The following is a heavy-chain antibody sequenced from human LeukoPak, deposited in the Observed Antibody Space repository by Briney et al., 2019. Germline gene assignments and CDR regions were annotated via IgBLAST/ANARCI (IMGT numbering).Heavy chain of an antibody. CDR2: IKQDGSEK. Sequence: GGSLRLSCAASGFTFSSYWMSWVRQAPGKGLEWVANIKQDGSEKYYVDSVKGRFTISRDNAKNSLYLQMNSLRAEDTAVYYCARVGLITMIVVVPVPLDYWGQGTLVTVSS. CDR1: GFTFSSYW. V-gene: IGHV3-7*03. CDR3: ARVGLITMIVVVPVPLDY. J-gene: IGHJ4*02. D-gene: IGHD3-22*01.